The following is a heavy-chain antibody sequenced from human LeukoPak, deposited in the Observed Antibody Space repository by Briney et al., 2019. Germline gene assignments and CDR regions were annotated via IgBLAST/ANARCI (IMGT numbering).Heavy chain of an antibody. J-gene: IGHJ4*02. D-gene: IGHD3-16*02. CDR1: GFTFSDYY. Sequence: GGSLRLSCAASGFTFSDYYMSWLRQAPGKGLEWVSYISSSGSTIYYADSVKGRFTISRDNAKNSLYLQMNSLRAEDTAVYYCARRYYDYVWGSYRHLDYWGQGTLVTVSS. CDR3: ARRYYDYVWGSYRHLDY. CDR2: ISSSGSTI. V-gene: IGHV3-11*04.